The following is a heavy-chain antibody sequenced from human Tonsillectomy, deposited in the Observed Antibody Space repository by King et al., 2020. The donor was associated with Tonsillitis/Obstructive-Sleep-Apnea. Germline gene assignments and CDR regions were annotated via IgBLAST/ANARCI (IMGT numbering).Heavy chain of an antibody. CDR3: AKGRGCTTSCCGGYYYYMDV. D-gene: IGHD2-2*01. J-gene: IGHJ6*03. CDR1: GFTFSSYA. CDR2: ISGSGGTT. V-gene: IGHV3-23*04. Sequence: VQLVQSGGGLVQPGGSLRLSCAASGFTFSSYAMSWVRQAPGKGLEWVSAISGSGGTTYYADSVKGRITISRDNSKNTLYLQMNSRRGEDTATYYCAKGRGCTTSCCGGYYYYMDVWGTGTTVTVSS.